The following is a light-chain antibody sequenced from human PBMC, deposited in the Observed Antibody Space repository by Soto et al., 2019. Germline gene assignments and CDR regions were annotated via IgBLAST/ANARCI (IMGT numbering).Light chain of an antibody. J-gene: IGLJ3*02. V-gene: IGLV2-14*01. CDR2: DVS. Sequence: QSALTQPASVSGSPGQTITISCTGISSDVGGNNYVSWYQHHPGKAPIVLIYDVSNRPSGVSDRFSGSKSGNTASLTISGLQAEDEADYYCSSYTNNIYCVLGGGTKLTVL. CDR1: SSDVGGNNY. CDR3: SSYTNNIYCV.